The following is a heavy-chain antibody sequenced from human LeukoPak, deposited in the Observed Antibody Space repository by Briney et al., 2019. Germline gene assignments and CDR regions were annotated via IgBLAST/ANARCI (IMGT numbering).Heavy chain of an antibody. D-gene: IGHD4-17*01. V-gene: IGHV4-4*02. CDR1: GGSISSSNW. CDR2: IYHSGST. CDR3: ARTYADLQRDEFSATYGDYGQEWFFDY. Sequence: SETLSLTCAVSGGSISSSNWWSWVRQPPGKGLEWIGEIYHSGSTNYNPSLKSRVTISVDKSKNQFSLKLSSVTAADTAVYYCARTYADLQRDEFSATYGDYGQEWFFDYWGQGTLVTVSS. J-gene: IGHJ4*02.